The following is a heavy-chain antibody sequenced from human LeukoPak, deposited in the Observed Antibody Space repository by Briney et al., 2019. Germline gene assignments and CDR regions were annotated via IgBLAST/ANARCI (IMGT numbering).Heavy chain of an antibody. CDR2: IYTSGST. Sequence: PSETLSLTCTVSGGSISSYYWSWIRQPAGKGLEWIGRIYTSGSTNYNPSLKSRVTMSVDTSKNQFSLKLSSVTAADTAVYYCARWGIAAAGTPSCWYFDLWGRGTLVTVSS. CDR3: ARWGIAAAGTPSCWYFDL. V-gene: IGHV4-4*07. CDR1: GGSISSYY. D-gene: IGHD6-13*01. J-gene: IGHJ2*01.